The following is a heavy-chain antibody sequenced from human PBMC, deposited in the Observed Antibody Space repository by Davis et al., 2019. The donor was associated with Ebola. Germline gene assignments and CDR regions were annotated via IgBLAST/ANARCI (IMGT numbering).Heavy chain of an antibody. Sequence: ASVKVSCKASGYSFTDDGISWVRQAPGQGLEWMGWISTYNGNTNYAQKVQGRITMTKDTSTSTAYMGLRSLRSDDTARYYCARDVRGITGPSEYWGQGTLVTVSS. J-gene: IGHJ4*02. V-gene: IGHV1-18*01. CDR1: GYSFTDDG. CDR2: ISTYNGNT. D-gene: IGHD1-1*01. CDR3: ARDVRGITGPSEY.